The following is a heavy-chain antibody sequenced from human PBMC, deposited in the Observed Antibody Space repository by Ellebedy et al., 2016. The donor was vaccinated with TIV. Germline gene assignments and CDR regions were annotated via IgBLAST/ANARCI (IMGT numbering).Heavy chain of an antibody. J-gene: IGHJ4*02. V-gene: IGHV4-39*01. D-gene: IGHD3-22*01. CDR3: ASQYPGYYQIDY. Sequence: SETLSLTCTVSGGSISSSSYYWGWIRQPPGKGLEWIGSIYYSGSTYYNPSLKSRVTISVDTSKNQFSLKLSSVTAADTAVYYCASQYPGYYQIDYWGQGTLVTVSS. CDR2: IYYSGST. CDR1: GGSISSSSYY.